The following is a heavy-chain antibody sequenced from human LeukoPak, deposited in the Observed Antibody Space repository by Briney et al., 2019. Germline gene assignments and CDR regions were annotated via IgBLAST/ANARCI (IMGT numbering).Heavy chain of an antibody. CDR2: SYPGDSDT. J-gene: IGHJ3*02. CDR1: GYSLTSYW. V-gene: IGHV5-51*01. CDR3: AGSIVVVPAAILGAFDI. D-gene: IGHD2-2*02. Sequence: GESLKISCKGSGYSLTSYWIGWVRQMPGKGLERMGISYPGDSDTKYSPSFQGQVTISPDKSVSTAYLQWSSLKASDTAMSYCAGSIVVVPAAILGAFDIWGQGTMVTVSS.